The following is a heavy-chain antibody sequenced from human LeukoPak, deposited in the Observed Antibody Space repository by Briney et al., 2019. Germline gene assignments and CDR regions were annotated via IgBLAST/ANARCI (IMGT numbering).Heavy chain of an antibody. D-gene: IGHD2-21*02. Sequence: GGSLRLSCAASGFTVSSNFVSWVRQAPGKGLEWVSVIYSGGGTFYADSVKGRFTVFRDNSKNTLYLQMSDLGTEDTAVYYCARIGSIVVVTDYYFDYWGQGTLVTVSS. CDR2: IYSGGGT. V-gene: IGHV3-53*05. CDR3: ARIGSIVVVTDYYFDY. J-gene: IGHJ4*02. CDR1: GFTVSSNF.